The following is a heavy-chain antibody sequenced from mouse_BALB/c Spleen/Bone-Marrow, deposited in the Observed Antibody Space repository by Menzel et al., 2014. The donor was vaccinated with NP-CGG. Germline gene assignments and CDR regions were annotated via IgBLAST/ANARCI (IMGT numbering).Heavy chain of an antibody. Sequence: VKLVESGAELARPGASVKLSCKASGCTFTSYWMQWVKQRPGQGLEWIGAIYPGDGDTRYTQKFKGKATLTADKSSSTAYMQFSSLASEDSAVYYCARLGRGLDYWGQGTTLTVSS. CDR3: ARLGRGLDY. CDR1: GCTFTSYW. J-gene: IGHJ2*01. D-gene: IGHD4-1*01. CDR2: IYPGDGDT. V-gene: IGHV1-87*01.